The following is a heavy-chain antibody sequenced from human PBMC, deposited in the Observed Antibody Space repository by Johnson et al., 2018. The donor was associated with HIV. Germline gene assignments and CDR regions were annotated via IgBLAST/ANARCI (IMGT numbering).Heavy chain of an antibody. Sequence: VQLVESGGGLVQPGRSLRLSCAASGFTFDDYAMHWVRQAPGKGLEWVSSISWNSGRIGYADSVKGLFTISRDNAKNSLYLHMNSLRAEDTALYYCAKDIAARHDALDIWGQGTMVTVSS. D-gene: IGHD6-6*01. V-gene: IGHV3-9*01. CDR2: ISWNSGRI. CDR1: GFTFDDYA. CDR3: AKDIAARHDALDI. J-gene: IGHJ3*02.